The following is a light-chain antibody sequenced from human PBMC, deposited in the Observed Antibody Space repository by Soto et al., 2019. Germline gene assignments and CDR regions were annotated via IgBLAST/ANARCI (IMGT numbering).Light chain of an antibody. J-gene: IGKJ4*01. Sequence: DIQMTQSPSTLSASVGDRVTITCRASQSISSWLAWYQQKPGKAPKLLIYDASSLESGVPSRFSGSGYGTEFTHTVSCLQADDVATYVPQQYNSYPLSVDGGTKVEIK. CDR1: QSISSW. CDR2: DAS. CDR3: QQYNSYPLS. V-gene: IGKV1-5*01.